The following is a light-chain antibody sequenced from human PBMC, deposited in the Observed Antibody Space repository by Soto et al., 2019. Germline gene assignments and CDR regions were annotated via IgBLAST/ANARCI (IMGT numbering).Light chain of an antibody. CDR2: GAS. J-gene: IGKJ4*01. Sequence: IQMTQSPSSLSASVGDRVTITCRASQGIRSDVGWYQQKPGKAPKLLMYGASRLQSGVPSRFSGSGSGTDFTLTITGLQPEDFGTYYCQQVKTYPRTFGGGTKVDI. V-gene: IGKV1-6*01. CDR1: QGIRSD. CDR3: QQVKTYPRT.